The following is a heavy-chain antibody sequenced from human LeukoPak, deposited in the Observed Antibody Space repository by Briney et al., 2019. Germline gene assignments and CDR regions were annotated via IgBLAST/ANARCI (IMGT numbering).Heavy chain of an antibody. CDR1: GFTVSSNY. CDR2: IYSGGST. CDR3: ARSRYYYYGMDV. J-gene: IGHJ6*02. Sequence: GGSLRLSCAASGFTVSSNYMSWVRQPPGKGLEWVSVIYSGGSTYYAASVKGRFTISRDNSKNTLYLQMNSLRAEDTAVYYCARSRYYYYGMDVGGQGTTVTVSS. V-gene: IGHV3-66*01.